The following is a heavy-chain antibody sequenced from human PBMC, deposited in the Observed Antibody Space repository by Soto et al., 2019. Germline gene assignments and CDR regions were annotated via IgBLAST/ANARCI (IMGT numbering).Heavy chain of an antibody. V-gene: IGHV1-3*01. CDR3: ARASEYYYDSSGYYYDY. D-gene: IGHD3-22*01. Sequence: ASVKVSCKSSGYPFTHYGITWVRQAPGQGPEWMGWINPGNGNTKYSQTFQGRVTITRDTSASTAYMELSSLRSEDTAVYYCARASEYYYDSSGYYYDYWGQGTLVTVSS. CDR1: GYPFTHYG. J-gene: IGHJ4*02. CDR2: INPGNGNT.